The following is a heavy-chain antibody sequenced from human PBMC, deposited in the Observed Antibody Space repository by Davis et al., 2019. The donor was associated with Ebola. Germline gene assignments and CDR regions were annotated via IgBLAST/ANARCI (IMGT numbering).Heavy chain of an antibody. Sequence: GESLKISCAASGFTFSGSAMHWVRQASGKGLEWVGRIRSKANSYATAYAASVKGRFTISRDDSKNTAYLQMNSLKTGDTAVYYCTSEVGAIDYWGQGTLVTVSS. CDR3: TSEVGAIDY. J-gene: IGHJ4*02. CDR1: GFTFSGSA. CDR2: IRSKANSYAT. D-gene: IGHD1-26*01. V-gene: IGHV3-73*01.